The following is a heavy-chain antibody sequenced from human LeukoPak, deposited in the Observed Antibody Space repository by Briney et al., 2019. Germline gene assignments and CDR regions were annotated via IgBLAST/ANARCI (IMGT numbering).Heavy chain of an antibody. CDR2: IHDSGST. D-gene: IGHD1-1*01. J-gene: IGHJ3*02. Sequence: SETLSLTCTVSGSSIRAYYWSWIRQPPGEGLEWIGYIHDSGSTNYNPSLMSRITISLDTPKNQFSLKLNSVTAADTAVYYCARVQTKLKYAFDIWGQGTMVTVSS. CDR1: GSSIRAYY. CDR3: ARVQTKLKYAFDI. V-gene: IGHV4-59*01.